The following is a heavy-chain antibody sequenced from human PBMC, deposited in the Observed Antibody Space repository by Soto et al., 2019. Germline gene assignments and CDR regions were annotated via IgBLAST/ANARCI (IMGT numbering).Heavy chain of an antibody. CDR1: GYTLTELS. CDR2: FDPEDGET. CDR3: ATTNRGYCSGGSCPFDY. J-gene: IGHJ4*02. V-gene: IGHV1-24*01. Sequence: ASVKVSCKVSGYTLTELSMHWVRQAPGKGLEWMGGFDPEDGETIYAQKFQGRVTMTEDTSTDTAYMELSSLRSEDTAVYYCATTNRGYCSGGSCPFDYWGQGTLVTVSS. D-gene: IGHD2-15*01.